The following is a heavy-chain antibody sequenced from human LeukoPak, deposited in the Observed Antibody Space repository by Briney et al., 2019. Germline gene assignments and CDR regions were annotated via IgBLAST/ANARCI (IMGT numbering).Heavy chain of an antibody. CDR2: ISPYNGNT. J-gene: IGHJ3*02. V-gene: IGHV1-18*01. CDR1: GYTFTSYA. D-gene: IGHD1-20*01. CDR3: ARASTHRYNWKSGQLNDAFDI. Sequence: GASVKVSCKASGYTFTSYAMNWVRQAPGQGLEWMGRISPYNGNTKYAQKLQGRVTMTTDTSTSTAYMELRSLRSDDTAVYYCARASTHRYNWKSGQLNDAFDIWGQGTMVTVSS.